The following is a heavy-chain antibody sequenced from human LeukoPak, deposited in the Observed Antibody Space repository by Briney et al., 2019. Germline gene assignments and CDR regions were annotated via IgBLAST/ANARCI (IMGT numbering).Heavy chain of an antibody. D-gene: IGHD4-17*01. Sequence: PSETLSLTCTVSGYSISSGYYWGWIRQPPGKGLEWIGSIYHSGSTYYNPSLKSRVTISVDTSKNQFSLNLTSVTAADTAVYYCARDKHDYGPDAFDIWGQGTMVTVSS. CDR1: GYSISSGYY. J-gene: IGHJ3*02. CDR3: ARDKHDYGPDAFDI. CDR2: IYHSGST. V-gene: IGHV4-38-2*02.